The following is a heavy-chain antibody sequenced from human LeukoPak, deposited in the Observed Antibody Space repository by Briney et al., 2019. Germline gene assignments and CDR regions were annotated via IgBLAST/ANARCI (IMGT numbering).Heavy chain of an antibody. CDR3: AREGTGWFDP. CDR2: ISAYNGNT. J-gene: IGHJ5*02. CDR1: GYTFTSYG. V-gene: IGHV1-18*01. Sequence: ASVKVSCKASGYTFTSYGISWVRQAPGQGLEWMGWISAYNGNTNYAQKFQGRVTMTRDTSISTAYMELSRLRSDDTAVYYCAREGTGWFDPWGQGTLVTVSS.